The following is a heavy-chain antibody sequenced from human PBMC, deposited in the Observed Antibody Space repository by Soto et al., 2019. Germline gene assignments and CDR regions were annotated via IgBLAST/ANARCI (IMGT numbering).Heavy chain of an antibody. CDR3: AGVANSNPHHRWCDP. J-gene: IGHJ5*02. V-gene: IGHV5-51*01. CDR1: GYSFTSYW. CDR2: AYPGDSDT. Sequence: GESLKLSCKGSGYSFTSYWIGWVLQMPGKGLEWMGTAYPGDSDTSYSPSFQGQVTISADKSISTAYLQCSSLKASDTATTHSAGVANSNPHHRWCDPWGQGTLVTVSS.